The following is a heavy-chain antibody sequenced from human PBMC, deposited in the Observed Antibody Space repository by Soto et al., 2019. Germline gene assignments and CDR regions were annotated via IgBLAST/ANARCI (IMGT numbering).Heavy chain of an antibody. CDR3: VRVYYHFSGSYSDIPLDY. J-gene: IGHJ4*02. V-gene: IGHV3-23*01. CDR2: VLQSGDGT. Sequence: PGGSLRLSCVASGFTFYNYAMTWVRLAPGKGLEWVSTVLQSGDGTFYADSVRGRFIISRDNSKNTLYLQMSSLRAEDTALYHFVRVYYHFSGSYSDIPLDYWGQGALVTVSS. D-gene: IGHD3-10*01. CDR1: GFTFYNYA.